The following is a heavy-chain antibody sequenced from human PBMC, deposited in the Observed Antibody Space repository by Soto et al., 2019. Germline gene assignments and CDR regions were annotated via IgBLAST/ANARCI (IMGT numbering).Heavy chain of an antibody. CDR2: IFPGDSDT. Sequence: SGESLKISCQASGYNFSNHWIVWVRQMPGKGLEWMGVIFPGDSDTRYSPSFQGQVTISADKSSSTAFLEWSTLKASDSAMYYCARQRNAYYALDVWGPGTTVTVSS. CDR1: GYNFSNHW. V-gene: IGHV5-51*01. J-gene: IGHJ6*02. CDR3: ARQRNAYYALDV.